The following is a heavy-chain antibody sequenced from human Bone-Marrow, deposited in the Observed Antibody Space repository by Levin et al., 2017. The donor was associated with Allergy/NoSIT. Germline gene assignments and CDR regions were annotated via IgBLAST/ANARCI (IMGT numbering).Heavy chain of an antibody. CDR2: ICVSGDNT. D-gene: IGHD3-16*01. Sequence: GGSLRLSCAASGFTFSNYAMGWVRQAPGKGLEWVSVICVSGDNTFYPGSVRGRFTVSRDNSKNTLYLQMNSLRVEDTAVYYCGRLQRLRYAIGPDYWGQGTLVTVSS. CDR1: GFTFSNYA. V-gene: IGHV3-23*01. J-gene: IGHJ4*02. CDR3: GRLQRLRYAIGPDY.